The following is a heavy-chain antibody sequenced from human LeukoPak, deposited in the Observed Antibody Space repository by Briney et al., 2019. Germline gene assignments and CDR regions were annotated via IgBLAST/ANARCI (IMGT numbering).Heavy chain of an antibody. CDR3: ARGRGAFDI. CDR1: GYTFTSYG. V-gene: IGHV1-69*13. Sequence: GASVKVSCKASGYTFTSYGISWVRQAPGQGLELMGGIIPIFGTANYAQKFQGRVTITADESTSTAYMELSSLRSEDTAVYYCARGRGAFDIWGQGTMVTVSS. J-gene: IGHJ3*02. CDR2: IIPIFGTA.